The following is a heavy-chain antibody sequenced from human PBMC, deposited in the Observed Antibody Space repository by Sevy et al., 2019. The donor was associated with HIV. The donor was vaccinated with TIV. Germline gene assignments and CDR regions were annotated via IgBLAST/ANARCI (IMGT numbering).Heavy chain of an antibody. CDR1: GFTFSSYW. Sequence: GGSLRLSYAASGFTFSSYWMSWVRQAPGKGLEWVANIKQDGSEKYYVDSVKGRFTISRDNAKNSLYLQMNSLRAEDTAVYYCAREGSMSSSWYVYYYYYGMDVWGQGTTVTVSS. V-gene: IGHV3-7*03. D-gene: IGHD6-13*01. CDR3: AREGSMSSSWYVYYYYYGMDV. CDR2: IKQDGSEK. J-gene: IGHJ6*02.